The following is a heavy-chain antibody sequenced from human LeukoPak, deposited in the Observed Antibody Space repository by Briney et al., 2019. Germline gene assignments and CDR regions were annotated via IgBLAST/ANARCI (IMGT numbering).Heavy chain of an antibody. CDR3: ARARDNDVDFWSGYYYYYYYMDV. CDR1: GGTFSSYA. CDR2: IIPIFGTA. J-gene: IGHJ6*03. V-gene: IGHV1-69*05. Sequence: VASVKVSCKASGGTFSSYAISWVRQAPGQGLEWMGGIIPIFGTANYAQKFQGRVTITTDESTSTAYMELRSLRSDDTAVYYCARARDNDVDFWSGYYYYYYYMDVWGKGTTVTVSS. D-gene: IGHD3-3*01.